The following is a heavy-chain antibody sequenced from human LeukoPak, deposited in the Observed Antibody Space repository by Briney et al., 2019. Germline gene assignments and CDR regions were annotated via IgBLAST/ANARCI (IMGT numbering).Heavy chain of an antibody. CDR2: ISAYNGNT. J-gene: IGHJ6*02. V-gene: IGHV1-18*01. D-gene: IGHD6-19*01. CDR1: GYTFTSYG. Sequence: ASVKVSCKASGYTFTSYGISWVRQAPGQGLEWMGWISAYNGNTNYAQKLQGRVTMTTDTSTSTAYVELRSLRSDDTAVCYCARDRGAVAGSYGMDVWGQGTTVTVSS. CDR3: ARDRGAVAGSYGMDV.